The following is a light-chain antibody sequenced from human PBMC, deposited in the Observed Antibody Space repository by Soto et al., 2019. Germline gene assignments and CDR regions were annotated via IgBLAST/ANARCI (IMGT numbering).Light chain of an antibody. J-gene: IGKJ2*02. CDR2: AAS. Sequence: EIGLTQSPGTLSLSPGEGGTLSCRASQSISSSYLAWYQQKPGQSPRLLIYAASSRATGIPDRFRGSGSCTDFTLTIIRLEPEDFAVYYCQLYGGSHMCAFGQANTLAIK. CDR1: QSISSSY. CDR3: QLYGGSHMCA. V-gene: IGKV3-20*01.